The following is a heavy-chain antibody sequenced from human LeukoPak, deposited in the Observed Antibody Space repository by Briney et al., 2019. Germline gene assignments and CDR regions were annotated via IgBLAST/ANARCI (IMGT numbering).Heavy chain of an antibody. CDR2: ISYDGSNK. CDR1: RFTFSSYA. D-gene: IGHD2-15*01. V-gene: IGHV3-30*04. J-gene: IGHJ4*02. Sequence: SGGSLRLSCAAPRFTFSSYAIHWVRQAPGKGLEWVAVISYDGSNKYYADCVKGRFTISRDNSKNTLYLQMNSLRAEDTAVYYCARARGYCSGGFCYAYYFDYWGQGTLVTVSS. CDR3: ARARGYCSGGFCYAYYFDY.